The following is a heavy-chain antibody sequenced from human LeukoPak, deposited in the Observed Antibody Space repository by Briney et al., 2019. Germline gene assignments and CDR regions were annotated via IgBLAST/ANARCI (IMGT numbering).Heavy chain of an antibody. V-gene: IGHV4-59*12. CDR2: IYYSGST. CDR3: ARGSSHVWGSYRPHDAFDI. D-gene: IGHD3-16*02. Sequence: PSETLSLTCTVSGGSISSYYWSWIRQPPGKGLEWIGYIYYSGSTNYNPSLKSRVTISVDTSKNQFSLKLSSVTAADTAVYYCARGSSHVWGSYRPHDAFDIWGQGTMVTVSS. J-gene: IGHJ3*02. CDR1: GGSISSYY.